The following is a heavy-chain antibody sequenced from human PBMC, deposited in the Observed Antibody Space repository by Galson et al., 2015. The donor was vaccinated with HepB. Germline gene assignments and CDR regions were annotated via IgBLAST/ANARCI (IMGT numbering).Heavy chain of an antibody. J-gene: IGHJ3*02. Sequence: SLRLSCAASGFTFSNAWMSWVRQAPGKGLEWVGRIKSKTDGGTTDYAAPVKGRFTISRDDSKNTLYLQMNSLKTEDTAVYYCTTDMIVVDEGDDAFDIWGQGTMVTVSS. CDR3: TTDMIVVDEGDDAFDI. V-gene: IGHV3-15*01. CDR2: IKSKTDGGTT. CDR1: GFTFSNAW. D-gene: IGHD3-22*01.